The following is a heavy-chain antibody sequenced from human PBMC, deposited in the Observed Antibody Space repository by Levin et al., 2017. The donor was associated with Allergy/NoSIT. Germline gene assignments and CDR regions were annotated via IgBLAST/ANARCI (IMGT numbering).Heavy chain of an antibody. CDR1: GFTFNSYG. J-gene: IGHJ4*02. V-gene: IGHV3-23*01. CDR2: ISGSGGST. CDR3: AKDRNRMRLVVTAIDF. Sequence: LPGGSLRLSCAASGFTFNSYGMSWVRQAPGKGLEWVSVISGSGGSTYYEDSVKGRFTISRDNSKNTLYLQMDSLRVEDTAVYYCAKDRNRMRLVVTAIDFWGQGTLVTVSS. D-gene: IGHD2-21*02.